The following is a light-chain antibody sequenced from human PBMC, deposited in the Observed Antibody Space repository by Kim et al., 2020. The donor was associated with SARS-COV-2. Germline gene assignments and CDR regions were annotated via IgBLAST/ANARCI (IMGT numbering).Light chain of an antibody. Sequence: WAPGRRATLSVGTSHGVSNFLAWYQPRPGRAPSPLIAEASQRATGAPARFSGSGAGTDFTLTLPPLGPEDFAIYYCQQRDSWPPTFGQGTRLGIK. CDR1: HGVSNF. CDR2: EAS. V-gene: IGKV3-11*01. J-gene: IGKJ5*01. CDR3: QQRDSWPPT.